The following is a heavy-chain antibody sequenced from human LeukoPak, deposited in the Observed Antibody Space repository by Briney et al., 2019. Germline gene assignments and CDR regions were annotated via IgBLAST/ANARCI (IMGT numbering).Heavy chain of an antibody. V-gene: IGHV3-49*03. Sequence: GGSLRLSCTASGFTFGDYAMSWFRQAPGKGLEWVGFIRSKAYGGTTEYAASVKGRFTISRDDSKSIAYLQMKSLKTEDTAVYYCTRDEGPYYDILTGYPQGFDPWGQGTLVTVSS. CDR1: GFTFGDYA. J-gene: IGHJ5*02. D-gene: IGHD3-9*01. CDR3: TRDEGPYYDILTGYPQGFDP. CDR2: IRSKAYGGTT.